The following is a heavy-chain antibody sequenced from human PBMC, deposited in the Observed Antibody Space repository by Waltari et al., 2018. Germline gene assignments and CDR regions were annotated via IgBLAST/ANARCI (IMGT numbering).Heavy chain of an antibody. Sequence: EVQLVESGGGLVQPGRSLRLSCAASGFTFNSLGRSGVRQAPGKGVEWVSAISGSGGSTYYADSVKGRFTITRDNSKNTLFLQMNSLRAEDTAVYYCAKEGINSSWNITFDYWGQGTLVTVSS. CDR3: AKEGINSSWNITFDY. J-gene: IGHJ4*02. V-gene: IGHV3-23*04. D-gene: IGHD6-13*01. CDR1: GFTFNSLG. CDR2: ISGSGGST.